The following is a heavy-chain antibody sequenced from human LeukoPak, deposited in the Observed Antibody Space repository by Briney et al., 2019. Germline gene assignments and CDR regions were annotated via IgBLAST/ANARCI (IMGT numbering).Heavy chain of an antibody. Sequence: ASVKVCCKTSGYTFTGYRMHWVRHAPGQGLEWMGSINTNSGGTNSAENVQGRVTMTTDTSTSTAYMELRSLRSDDTAVYYCARGKEWLIYYFDYWGQGTLVTVSS. CDR2: INTNSGGT. V-gene: IGHV1-2*02. J-gene: IGHJ4*02. D-gene: IGHD3-3*01. CDR3: ARGKEWLIYYFDY. CDR1: GYTFTGYR.